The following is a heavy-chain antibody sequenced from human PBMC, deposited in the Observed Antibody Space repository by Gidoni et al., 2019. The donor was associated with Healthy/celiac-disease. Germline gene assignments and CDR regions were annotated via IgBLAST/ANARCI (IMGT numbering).Heavy chain of an antibody. CDR3: ARGIAAAGTVSFGNWFDP. Sequence: QVQLVESGGGLVKPGGSLRLSCSASGFPFSDYYMSWIRQAPGKGLEWVSYISSSGSTIYYADYVKGRFTISRDNAKNSLYLQMNSLRAEDTAVYYCARGIAAAGTVSFGNWFDPWGQGTLVTVSS. J-gene: IGHJ5*02. CDR1: GFPFSDYY. D-gene: IGHD6-13*01. V-gene: IGHV3-11*01. CDR2: ISSSGSTI.